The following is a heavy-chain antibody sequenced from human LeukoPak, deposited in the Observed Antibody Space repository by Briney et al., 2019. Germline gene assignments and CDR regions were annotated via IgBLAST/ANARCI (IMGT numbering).Heavy chain of an antibody. V-gene: IGHV4-31*03. Sequence: SETLSLTCTVSGGSISSGGYYWSWIRQHPGKGLEWIGYIYYSGSTYYNPSLKSRVTISVDTSKNQFSLKLSSVTAADTAVYYCARVEYSSTGGFRWGQGTLVTVSS. CDR2: IYYSGST. J-gene: IGHJ4*02. D-gene: IGHD6-6*01. CDR1: GGSISSGGYY. CDR3: ARVEYSSTGGFR.